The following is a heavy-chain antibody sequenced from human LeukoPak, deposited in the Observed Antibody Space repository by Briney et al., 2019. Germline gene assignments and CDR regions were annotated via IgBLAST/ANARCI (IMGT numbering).Heavy chain of an antibody. CDR2: INPNSGGT. J-gene: IGHJ4*02. D-gene: IGHD1-1*01. CDR3: ARGREVDNPDY. Sequence: GASVKVSCKASGYTFTSYGISWVRQAPGQGLEWMGWINPNSGGTNYAQKFQGRVTMTRDTSISTAYMVLSRLRSDDTAVYYCARGREVDNPDYWGQGTLVTVSS. CDR1: GYTFTSYG. V-gene: IGHV1-2*02.